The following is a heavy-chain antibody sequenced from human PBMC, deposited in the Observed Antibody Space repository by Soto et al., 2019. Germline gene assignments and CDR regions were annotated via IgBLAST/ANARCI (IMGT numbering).Heavy chain of an antibody. V-gene: IGHV3-30-3*01. CDR2: IVNDGNSK. J-gene: IGHJ4*02. CDR3: TREDY. CDR1: GFTFSNYA. Sequence: QVQLVESGGGVVQPGRSLRLSCAASGFTFSNYAMHWVRQAPGKGLEWVAVIVNDGNSKYYADSVKGRFTISRDNSKNTLYLQMNSLRGEDTAVYYCTREDYWGQGTLVTVSS.